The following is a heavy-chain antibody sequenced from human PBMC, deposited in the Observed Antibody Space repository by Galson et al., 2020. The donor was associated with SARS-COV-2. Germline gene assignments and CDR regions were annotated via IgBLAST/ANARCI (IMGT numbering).Heavy chain of an antibody. V-gene: IGHV4-34*01. CDR3: ARQRSGGLSNWNYFCYFDY. CDR2: INPSGST. D-gene: IGHD1-7*01. J-gene: IGHJ4*02. Sequence: SETLSLTCAVHGGSFSGYYWSWIRQPPGKGLEWMGEINPSGSTNYNPPLKSRVTISVDTSKNQFSLKLSSVTAADTAVYYCARQRSGGLSNWNYFCYFDYWGQGTLVTVSS. CDR1: GGSFSGYY.